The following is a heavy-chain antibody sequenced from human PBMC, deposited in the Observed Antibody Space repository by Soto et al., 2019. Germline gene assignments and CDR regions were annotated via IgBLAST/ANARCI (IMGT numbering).Heavy chain of an antibody. J-gene: IGHJ6*02. V-gene: IGHV3-15*07. CDR1: SFTFNNAW. D-gene: IGHD2-21*02. CDR2: IKNKAAGGTA. Sequence: GGSLRLSCVASSFTFNNAWMNWVRQAPEKGLEWIGLIKNKAAGGTALYATSMKGRFTISRDDSKNTLYLQINNLKTEDTGVYYCARECGGDCPNYYYYGMDVWGQGTTVTVSS. CDR3: ARECGGDCPNYYYYGMDV.